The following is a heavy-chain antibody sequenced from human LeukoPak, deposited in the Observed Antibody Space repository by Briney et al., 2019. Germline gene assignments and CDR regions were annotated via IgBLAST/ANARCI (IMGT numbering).Heavy chain of an antibody. CDR3: ARRSTYYDILTGFDY. Sequence: ASVKVSCKASGYTFTGYYMHWVRQAPGQGLEWMGWINPNSGATNYAQKFQGRVTMTRDTSISTAYMELSSLRSEDTAVYYCARRSTYYDILTGFDYWGQGTLVTVSS. V-gene: IGHV1-2*02. D-gene: IGHD3-9*01. CDR1: GYTFTGYY. CDR2: INPNSGAT. J-gene: IGHJ4*02.